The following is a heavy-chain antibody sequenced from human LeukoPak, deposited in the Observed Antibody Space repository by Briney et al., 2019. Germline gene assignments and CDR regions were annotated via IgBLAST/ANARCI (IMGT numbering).Heavy chain of an antibody. CDR2: ISYDGRNK. V-gene: IGHV3-30*18. J-gene: IGHJ4*02. Sequence: GRSLRLSCAASGFTFSSYGMHWVRQAPGKGLEWVAVISYDGRNKYYADSVKGRFTISRDNSKNTLYLQMNSLRAEDTAVYYCAKDAVAGANLDYWGQGTLVTVSS. CDR3: AKDAVAGANLDY. CDR1: GFTFSSYG. D-gene: IGHD6-19*01.